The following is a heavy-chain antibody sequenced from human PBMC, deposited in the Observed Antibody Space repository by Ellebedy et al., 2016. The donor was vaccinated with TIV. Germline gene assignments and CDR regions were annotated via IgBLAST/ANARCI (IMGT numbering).Heavy chain of an antibody. D-gene: IGHD4-17*01. CDR2: IKQDGSEK. J-gene: IGHJ3*02. V-gene: IGHV3-7*01. CDR1: GFSFSSYW. CDR3: ATDGSYGDYLSPTHAFVI. Sequence: GESLKISCGASGFSFSSYWMSWVRQAPGKGLEWVANIKQDGSEKYHVDSVKGRFTISRDNAKNSLYLHLNSLRAEDTAMHYCATDGSYGDYLSPTHAFVIWGQGTMVTVSS.